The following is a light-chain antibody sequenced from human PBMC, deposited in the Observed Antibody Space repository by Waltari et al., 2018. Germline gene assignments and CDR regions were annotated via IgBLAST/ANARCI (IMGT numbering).Light chain of an antibody. Sequence: EIVLTQSPGTLSLSPGERATLSCRVSQSVTSISLTWYQKKVGQAPRLLIYGTSSRATGIPDRFSGSGSGTEFTLTISRLEPEDFAVYYCQQYDGEVVTFGGGTKVEI. J-gene: IGKJ4*01. CDR2: GTS. CDR1: QSVTSIS. CDR3: QQYDGEVVT. V-gene: IGKV3-20*01.